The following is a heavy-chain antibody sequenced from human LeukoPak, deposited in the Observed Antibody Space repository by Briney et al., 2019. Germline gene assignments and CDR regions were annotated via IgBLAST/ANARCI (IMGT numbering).Heavy chain of an antibody. CDR1: GGTFSSYA. V-gene: IGHV1-69*05. D-gene: IGHD4-17*01. CDR3: ARDYGDYGGFDP. Sequence: SVKVSCKASGGTFSSYAISWVRQAPGQGLEWMGGIIPIFGTANYAQKFKGRVTITTDESTSTAYMELSSLRSEDTAVYYCARDYGDYGGFDPWGRGTLVTVSS. CDR2: IIPIFGTA. J-gene: IGHJ5*02.